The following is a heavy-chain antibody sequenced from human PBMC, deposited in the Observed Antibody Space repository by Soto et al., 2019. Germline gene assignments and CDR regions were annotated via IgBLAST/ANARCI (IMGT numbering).Heavy chain of an antibody. Sequence: GGSLRLSCAASGFTFSSYAMSWVRQAPGKGLEWVSTISGSGGSTYYANSVKGRFTITRANSKNTLYLQINSLGAEDTAVYYCAKDRIAVAGPDAFDNWGQGTMVTVSS. V-gene: IGHV3-23*01. CDR1: GFTFSSYA. CDR2: ISGSGGST. D-gene: IGHD6-19*01. J-gene: IGHJ3*02. CDR3: AKDRIAVAGPDAFDN.